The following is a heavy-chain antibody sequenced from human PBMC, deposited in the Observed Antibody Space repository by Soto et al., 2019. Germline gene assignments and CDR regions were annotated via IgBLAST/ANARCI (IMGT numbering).Heavy chain of an antibody. Sequence: PSETRSPPCSVPVGSVTNINYFWAWIRQSPGKGLEWIANVYYTGTTFYNPSLRSRVSMTIDASKNRFSLNLSSVTASDTALYYCSRHEYVSSSYDLLDVWGRGTMVTVS. CDR2: VYYTGTT. CDR3: SRHEYVSSSYDLLDV. J-gene: IGHJ3*01. CDR1: VGSVTNINYF. V-gene: IGHV4-39*01. D-gene: IGHD3-22*01.